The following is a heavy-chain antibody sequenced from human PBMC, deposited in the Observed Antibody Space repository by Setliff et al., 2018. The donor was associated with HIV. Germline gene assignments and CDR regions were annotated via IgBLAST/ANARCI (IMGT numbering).Heavy chain of an antibody. V-gene: IGHV4-4*02. J-gene: IGHJ4*02. D-gene: IGHD3-22*01. CDR1: GGSISSNW. CDR2: IYHSGST. Sequence: LTCAVSGGSISSNWWSWVRQSPGKGLEWIGEIYHSGSTHYNPSLQSRVTISVDKSKSQFSLKLNSVTAADTAVYYCGGNGYYSIDYWGQGTLVTVFS. CDR3: GGNGYYSIDY.